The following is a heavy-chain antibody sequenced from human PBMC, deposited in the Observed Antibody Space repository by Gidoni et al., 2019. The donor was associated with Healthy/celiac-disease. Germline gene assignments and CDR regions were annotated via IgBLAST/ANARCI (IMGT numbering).Heavy chain of an antibody. CDR1: GFTFDAYA. CDR2: ISWNSGSI. V-gene: IGHV3-9*01. J-gene: IGHJ4*02. D-gene: IGHD3-3*01. CDR3: AKASGYYDFWSGYLPFDY. Sequence: EVQLVESGGGLVQPGRSLRLSCAASGFTFDAYAMHWVRQAPGKGLEWVSGISWNSGSIGHADSVKGRFTISRDNAKNSLYLQMNSLRAEDTALYYCAKASGYYDFWSGYLPFDYWGQGTLVTVSS.